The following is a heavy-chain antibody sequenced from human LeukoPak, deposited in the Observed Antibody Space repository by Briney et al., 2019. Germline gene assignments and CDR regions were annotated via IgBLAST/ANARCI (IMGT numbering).Heavy chain of an antibody. D-gene: IGHD2-2*01. CDR1: GFTVSSNY. J-gene: IGHJ6*02. CDR3: ARSGGYCSSTSCYGLAHGMDV. Sequence: GGSLRLSCAASGFTVSSNYMSWVRQAPGKGLEWVSVIYSGGSTYYADSVKGQFTISRDNSKNTLYLQMNSLRAEDTAVYYCARSGGYCSSTSCYGLAHGMDVWGQGTTVTVSS. CDR2: IYSGGST. V-gene: IGHV3-53*01.